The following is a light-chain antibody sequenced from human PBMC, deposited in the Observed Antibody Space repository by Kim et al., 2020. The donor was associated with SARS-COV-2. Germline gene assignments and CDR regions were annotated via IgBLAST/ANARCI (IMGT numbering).Light chain of an antibody. Sequence: QPVLTQSPSASASLGASVKLTCTLSSGHSSYAIAWHQQQPEKGPRFLMKLDSDGSHNKGDEIPDRFSGSSSGAERYLTISSLQSEDEADYYCQTWDTGVRLFGGGTQLTVL. J-gene: IGLJ3*02. V-gene: IGLV4-69*01. CDR3: QTWDTGVRL. CDR2: LDSDGSH. CDR1: SGHSSYA.